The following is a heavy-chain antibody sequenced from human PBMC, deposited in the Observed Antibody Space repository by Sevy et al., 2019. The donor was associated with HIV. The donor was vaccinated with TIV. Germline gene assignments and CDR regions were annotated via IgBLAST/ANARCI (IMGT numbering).Heavy chain of an antibody. V-gene: IGHV4-30-4*01. Sequence: SETLSLTCTVSGGSISSGDYYWSWIRQPPGKGLEWIGYIYYSGSTYYNPSLKSRVTISVDTSKNQFSLKLSSVTAADTAVYHCARGLDSGSYYPFDYWGQGTLVTVSS. CDR1: GGSISSGDYY. CDR3: ARGLDSGSYYPFDY. J-gene: IGHJ4*02. D-gene: IGHD1-26*01. CDR2: IYYSGST.